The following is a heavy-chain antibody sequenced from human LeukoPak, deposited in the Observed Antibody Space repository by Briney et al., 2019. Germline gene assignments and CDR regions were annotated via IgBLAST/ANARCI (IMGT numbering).Heavy chain of an antibody. Sequence: GGSLRLSCAVSGFIFSNYWMTWVRQAPGKGLEWVANIKQDGSEKYYVDSVKGRFTISRDNAKNSLYLQMNSLRAEDTAMYYCASLREYYYNSSGYAWGQGTLVTVSS. CDR2: IKQDGSEK. V-gene: IGHV3-7*03. CDR3: ASLREYYYNSSGYA. J-gene: IGHJ5*02. CDR1: GFIFSNYW. D-gene: IGHD3-22*01.